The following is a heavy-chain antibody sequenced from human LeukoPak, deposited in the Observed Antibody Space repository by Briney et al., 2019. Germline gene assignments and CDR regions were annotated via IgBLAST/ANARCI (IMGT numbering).Heavy chain of an antibody. J-gene: IGHJ6*02. CDR2: INSDGSST. CDR3: FQSGGMDV. V-gene: IGHV3-74*01. Sequence: GGSLRLSCAATGFTFSRFSMHWVREAPGKGLVWVSRINSDGSSTNYADSVKGRFTISRDNAKNTLYLQMNSLRAEDTAVYYCFQSGGMDVRGQGTTVTVSS. CDR1: GFTFSRFS.